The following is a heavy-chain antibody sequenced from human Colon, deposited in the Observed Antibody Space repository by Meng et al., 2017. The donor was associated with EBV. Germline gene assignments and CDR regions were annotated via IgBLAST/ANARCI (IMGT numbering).Heavy chain of an antibody. J-gene: IGHJ4*02. Sequence: QVQLQQWGAGLLKPSEPLSLTCGVSGGSLSGYYWSWIRHFPGRTLEFIGDINHSGSANYNPSLRSRVTISVDTSKNQIFLNLHSVTAADTAVYHCARTFGYCSNNNCPRTLGYWGQGTLVTVSS. CDR1: GGSLSGYY. D-gene: IGHD2-2*03. V-gene: IGHV4-34*02. CDR2: INHSGSA. CDR3: ARTFGYCSNNNCPRTLGY.